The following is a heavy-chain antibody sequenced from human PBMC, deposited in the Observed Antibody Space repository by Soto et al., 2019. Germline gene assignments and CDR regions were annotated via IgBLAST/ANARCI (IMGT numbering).Heavy chain of an antibody. V-gene: IGHV3-53*01. CDR3: ARDGSTWADWYFVL. J-gene: IGHJ2*01. CDR2: VHSGGIT. D-gene: IGHD1-26*01. CDR1: GFSVSNNY. Sequence: PGGSLRLSCAASGFSVSNNYMTWVRQAPGRGLEWVSVVHSGGITYYADSVKGRFTISRDNSKNTVYLQMNSLRAADTAVYYCARDGSTWADWYFVLWGRGT.